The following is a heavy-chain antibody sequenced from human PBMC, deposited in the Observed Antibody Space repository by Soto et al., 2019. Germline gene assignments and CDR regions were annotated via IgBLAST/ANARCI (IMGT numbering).Heavy chain of an antibody. D-gene: IGHD2-15*01. V-gene: IGHV2-5*02. CDR2: IYWDDDK. CDR1: GFSLSTSGVG. J-gene: IGHJ5*02. CDR3: AHGLRYCSGGSCYSIPRVPSWFDP. Sequence: SGPTRVNPTQTLTLTGTFSGFSLSTSGVGVGWIRQPPGKALEWLALIYWDDDKRYSPSLKSRLTITKDTSKNQVVLTMTNMDPVDTATYYCAHGLRYCSGGSCYSIPRVPSWFDPWGQGTLVTVSS.